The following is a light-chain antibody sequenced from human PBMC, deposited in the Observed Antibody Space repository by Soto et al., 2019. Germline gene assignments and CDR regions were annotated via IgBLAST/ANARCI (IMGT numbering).Light chain of an antibody. J-gene: IGKJ3*01. CDR3: QQYSASPRT. CDR1: RTVDGNY. V-gene: IGKV3-20*01. CDR2: SAS. Sequence: PGARATLSCRASRTVDGNYLAWYHQKPGQAPRLLIHSASTRAPGIPDRSSASGAGTDFTLTISRLEPEDSAVYYCQQYSASPRTFGPGTKVDIK.